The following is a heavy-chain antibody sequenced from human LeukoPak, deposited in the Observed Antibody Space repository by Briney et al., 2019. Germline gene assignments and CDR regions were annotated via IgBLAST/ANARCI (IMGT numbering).Heavy chain of an antibody. J-gene: IGHJ5*02. D-gene: IGHD2-2*01. CDR2: INHSGST. Sequence: SETLSLTCAVYGGSFSGYYWSWIRQPPGKGLEWIGEINHSGSTNYNPSLKSRATISVDTSKNQFSLKLSSVTAADTAVYYCARVGPAAMWWWFDPWGQGTLVTVSS. CDR1: GGSFSGYY. V-gene: IGHV4-34*01. CDR3: ARVGPAAMWWWFDP.